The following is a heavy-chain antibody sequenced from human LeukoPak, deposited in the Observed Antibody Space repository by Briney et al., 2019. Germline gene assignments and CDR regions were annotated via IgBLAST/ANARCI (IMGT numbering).Heavy chain of an antibody. Sequence: SETLSLTCTVSGDSFSYFYWSWIRQPPGKGLEWIGYTYNSGSTNYNPSLKSRVTISLDTSKNQFSLKLSSVTAADTAVYYCARGVVAAAGRTLDFWGQGTLVTVSS. V-gene: IGHV4-59*01. CDR1: GDSFSYFY. CDR3: ARGVVAAAGRTLDF. J-gene: IGHJ4*02. D-gene: IGHD6-13*01. CDR2: TYNSGST.